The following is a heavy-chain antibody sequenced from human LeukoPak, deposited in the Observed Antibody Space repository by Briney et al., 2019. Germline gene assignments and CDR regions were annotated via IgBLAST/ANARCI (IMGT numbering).Heavy chain of an antibody. CDR3: ARVDSDYYYYMDV. Sequence: SETLSLTCTVSGGSISSSSYYWGWIRQPPGKGLEWIGYIYYSGSTNYNPSLKSRVTISVDTSKNQFSLKLSSVTAADTAVYYCARVDSDYYYYMDVWGKGTTVTISS. D-gene: IGHD3-9*01. CDR1: GGSISSSSYY. V-gene: IGHV4-61*05. CDR2: IYYSGST. J-gene: IGHJ6*03.